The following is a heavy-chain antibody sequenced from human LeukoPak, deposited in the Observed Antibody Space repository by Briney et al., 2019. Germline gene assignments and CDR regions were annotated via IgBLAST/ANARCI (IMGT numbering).Heavy chain of an antibody. J-gene: IGHJ6*04. CDR3: ARNRWGQQLVGWDRYYYYGMDV. D-gene: IGHD6-13*01. Sequence: ASVKVSCKASGYTFTSYGISWVRQAPGQGLEWMGWISAYNGNTNYAQKLQGRVTMTTDTSTSTAYMELRGLRSDDTAVYYCARNRWGQQLVGWDRYYYYGMDVWGKGTTVTVSS. CDR2: ISAYNGNT. V-gene: IGHV1-18*04. CDR1: GYTFTSYG.